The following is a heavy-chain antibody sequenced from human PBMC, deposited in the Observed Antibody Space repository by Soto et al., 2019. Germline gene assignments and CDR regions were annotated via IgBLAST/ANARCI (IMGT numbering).Heavy chain of an antibody. CDR1: GGSFSGYY. CDR3: ARGRVGSSGPIDY. D-gene: IGHD6-19*01. V-gene: IGHV4-34*01. J-gene: IGHJ4*02. CDR2: INHSGST. Sequence: SETLSLTCAVYGGSFSGYYWSWIRQPPGKGLEWIGEINHSGSTNYNPSLKSRVTISVDTSKNQFSLKLSSVTAADTAVYYCARGRVGSSGPIDYWGQGTLVTVSS.